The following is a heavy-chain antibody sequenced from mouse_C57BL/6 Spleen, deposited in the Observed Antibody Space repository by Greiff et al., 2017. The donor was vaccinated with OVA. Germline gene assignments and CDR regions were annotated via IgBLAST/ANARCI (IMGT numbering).Heavy chain of an antibody. CDR2: IYPGDGDT. CDR3: ARFYDGYYLDY. Sequence: QVQLQQSGAELVKPGASVKISCKASGYAFSSYWMNWVKQRPGQGLEWIGQIYPGDGDTNYNGKFKGKATLTADKSSSTAYMQLSSLTSEDSAVYFCARFYDGYYLDYWGQGTTLTVSS. CDR1: GYAFSSYW. D-gene: IGHD2-3*01. J-gene: IGHJ2*01. V-gene: IGHV1-80*01.